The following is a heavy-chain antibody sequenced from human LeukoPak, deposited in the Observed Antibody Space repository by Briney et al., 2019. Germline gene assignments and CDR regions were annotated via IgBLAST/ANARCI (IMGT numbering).Heavy chain of an antibody. CDR2: ISGSGGST. D-gene: IGHD4-17*01. CDR3: AKDPGPIYGDGEIWGTFDY. Sequence: GASLRLSCAASGFTFSSYAMSWVRQAPGKGLEWVSAISGSGGSTYYADSVKGRFTISRDNSKNTLYLQMNSLRAEDTAVYYCAKDPGPIYGDGEIWGTFDYWGQGTLVTVSS. CDR1: GFTFSSYA. J-gene: IGHJ4*02. V-gene: IGHV3-23*01.